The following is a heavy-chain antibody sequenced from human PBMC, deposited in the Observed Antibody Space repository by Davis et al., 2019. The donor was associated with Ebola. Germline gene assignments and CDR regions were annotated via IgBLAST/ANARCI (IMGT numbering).Heavy chain of an antibody. CDR1: GYTFTSYG. D-gene: IGHD2-15*01. V-gene: IGHV1-18*01. Sequence: ASVKVSCKASGYTFTSYGISWVRQPPGQGPEGMGWISAYNGNTNYAQKLQGRVTMTTDTSTSTAYMELRSLRSDDTAVYYCARDRDVLLRQTDYWGQGTLVTVSS. CDR2: ISAYNGNT. CDR3: ARDRDVLLRQTDY. J-gene: IGHJ4*02.